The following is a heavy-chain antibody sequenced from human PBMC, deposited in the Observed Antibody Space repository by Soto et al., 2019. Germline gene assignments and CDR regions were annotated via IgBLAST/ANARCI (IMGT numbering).Heavy chain of an antibody. Sequence: QVQLQEAGPGLVKPSETLNITCSASGGSMSGLYGSWLRQSPLKGLAWIGYGYANGATTYKPSFKGRFTISVDTSKNQFSLKLTSLTAADTAVYFCARGMHRKIGVFDLWGQGHLITVSA. D-gene: IGHD3-16*01. CDR1: GGSMSGLY. CDR2: GYANGAT. CDR3: ARGMHRKIGVFDL. V-gene: IGHV4-59*11. J-gene: IGHJ5*02.